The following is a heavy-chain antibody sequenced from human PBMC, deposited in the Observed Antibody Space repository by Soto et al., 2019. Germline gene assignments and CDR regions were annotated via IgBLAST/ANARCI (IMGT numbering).Heavy chain of an antibody. CDR2: ISYDGSNK. J-gene: IGHJ4*02. Sequence: QVQLAESGGGVVQPGRSLRLSCAASGFTFSSYGMHWVRQAPGKGLEWVAVISYDGSNKYYADSVKGRFTISRDNSKNTLYLQMNSLRAEDTAVYYCAKGSWGYYFDYWGQGTLVTVSS. CDR3: AKGSWGYYFDY. D-gene: IGHD3-16*01. V-gene: IGHV3-30*18. CDR1: GFTFSSYG.